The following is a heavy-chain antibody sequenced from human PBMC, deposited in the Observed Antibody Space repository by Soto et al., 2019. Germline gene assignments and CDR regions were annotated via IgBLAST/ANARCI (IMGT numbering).Heavy chain of an antibody. Sequence: SETLSLTCAVYGGSFSGYYWSWIRQPPGKGLEWIGEINHSGSTNYNPSLKSRVTISVDTSKNQFSLKLSSVTAADTAVYYCARGPYSSSWYRRMGYFDYWGQGSLVTVS. J-gene: IGHJ4*02. V-gene: IGHV4-34*01. CDR1: GGSFSGYY. CDR2: INHSGST. D-gene: IGHD6-13*01. CDR3: ARGPYSSSWYRRMGYFDY.